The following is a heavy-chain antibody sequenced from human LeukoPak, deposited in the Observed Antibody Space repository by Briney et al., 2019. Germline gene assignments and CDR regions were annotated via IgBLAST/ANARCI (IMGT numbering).Heavy chain of an antibody. J-gene: IGHJ3*02. CDR2: MNPNSGNT. CDR3: GRGKSSGCDAFDI. Sequence: ASVKVPCKASGYTFTSYDIHWVRQATGQGLEWMGWMNPNSGNTGYAQKFQGRVTMTRNTSISTAYMKLSSLRSEDTSVYYCGRGKSSGCDAFDIWGQGTMVTVSS. V-gene: IGHV1-8*01. D-gene: IGHD6-19*01. CDR1: GYTFTSYD.